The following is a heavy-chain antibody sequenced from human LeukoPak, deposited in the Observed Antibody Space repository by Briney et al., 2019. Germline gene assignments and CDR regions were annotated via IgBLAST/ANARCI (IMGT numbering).Heavy chain of an antibody. V-gene: IGHV4-34*01. Sequence: SETLSLTCAVSGGSFSGYYWSWIRQPPGQGLELIGEINHSGSTNYHPSLKSRVTISVDTSKNQFSLKLSSVTAADTAVYYCARHKHSSSWYLRSSYGMDVWGQGTTVTVSS. D-gene: IGHD6-13*01. CDR3: ARHKHSSSWYLRSSYGMDV. J-gene: IGHJ6*02. CDR1: GGSFSGYY. CDR2: INHSGST.